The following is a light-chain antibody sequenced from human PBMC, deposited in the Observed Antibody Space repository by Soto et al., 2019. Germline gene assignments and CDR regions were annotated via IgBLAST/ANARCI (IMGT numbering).Light chain of an antibody. CDR2: GAS. Sequence: DIQMTQSPPTLSASVGDRVTITCRASQSISSWLAWYQQKPGKAPKLLIQGASTLESGVPSRFSGSESGTEFTLTISSLQPDDFATYYCQQYNGFPYTFGQGTKLEIK. CDR1: QSISSW. CDR3: QQYNGFPYT. J-gene: IGKJ2*01. V-gene: IGKV1-5*03.